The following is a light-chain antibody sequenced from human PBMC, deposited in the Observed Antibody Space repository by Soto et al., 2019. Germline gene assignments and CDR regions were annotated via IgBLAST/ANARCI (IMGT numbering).Light chain of an antibody. CDR2: GAS. J-gene: IGKJ1*01. CDR1: QSVSSN. Sequence: EMVMTQSPATLSVSPGERATLSCRANQSVSSNLAWYQQKPGQAPRLLIYGASTRATGVPARFSGSGSGTEFTLTISSLQSEDFAVYHCQHYDSWPRAFGQGTKVESK. V-gene: IGKV3-15*01. CDR3: QHYDSWPRA.